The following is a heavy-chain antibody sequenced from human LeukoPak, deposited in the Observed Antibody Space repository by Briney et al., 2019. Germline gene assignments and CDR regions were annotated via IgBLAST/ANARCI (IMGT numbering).Heavy chain of an antibody. CDR2: IYSTGST. CDR1: GDSISNGTYY. CDR3: ARAYYDFLWGPHNWLDP. V-gene: IGHV4-61*02. Sequence: PSETLSLACIVSGDSISNGTYYWNWIRQPAGKGLEWTGRIYSTGSTNYNPSLKSRVTISVDTSKNEFSLDLSSVTAADTAVYYCARAYYDFLWGPHNWLDPWGQGTLVTVSS. D-gene: IGHD3-16*01. J-gene: IGHJ5*02.